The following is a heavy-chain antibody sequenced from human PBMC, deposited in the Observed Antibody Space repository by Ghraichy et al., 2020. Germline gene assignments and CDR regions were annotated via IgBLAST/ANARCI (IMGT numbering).Heavy chain of an antibody. D-gene: IGHD3-3*01. J-gene: IGHJ3*01. Sequence: SETLSLTCAVSGGSISSGGYSWTWIRQAPGKGLEWIGYISQDENTSYNPSLKNRVTIPADKSMNQFSLKLSSVTAADTAIYYCARARRFLTWLSHWGQGTMVTVSS. V-gene: IGHV4-30-2*01. CDR2: ISQDENT. CDR3: ARARRFLTWLSH. CDR1: GGSISSGGYS.